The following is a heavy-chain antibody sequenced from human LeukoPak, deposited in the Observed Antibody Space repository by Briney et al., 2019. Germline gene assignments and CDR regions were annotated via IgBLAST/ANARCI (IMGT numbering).Heavy chain of an antibody. Sequence: GGSLRLSCAASGFTFSSYWKHWVRQAPGKGLVWVSRINSDGSSTSYADSVKGRFTISRDNAKSTLYLQTNSLRAEDTAVYYCARAPRPSDAFDIWGQGTMVTVPS. D-gene: IGHD6-6*01. V-gene: IGHV3-74*01. CDR1: GFTFSSYW. CDR2: INSDGSST. J-gene: IGHJ3*02. CDR3: ARAPRPSDAFDI.